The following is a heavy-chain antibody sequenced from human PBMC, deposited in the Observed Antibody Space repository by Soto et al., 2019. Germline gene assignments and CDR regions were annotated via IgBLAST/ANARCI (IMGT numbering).Heavy chain of an antibody. J-gene: IGHJ4*02. D-gene: IGHD2-2*01. V-gene: IGHV4-34*01. CDR1: GGSFSGYY. CDR2: INHSGST. Sequence: SETLSLTCAVYGGSFSGYYWSWIRQPPGKGLEWIGEINHSGSTNYNPSLKSRVTISVDTSKNQFSLKLSSVTAADTAVYYCACSRDGYNNWPRLYYWGQGTLVTVSS. CDR3: ACSRDGYNNWPRLYY.